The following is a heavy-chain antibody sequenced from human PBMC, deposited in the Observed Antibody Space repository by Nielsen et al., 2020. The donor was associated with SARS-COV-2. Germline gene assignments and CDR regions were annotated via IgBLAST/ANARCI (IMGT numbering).Heavy chain of an antibody. CDR1: GDSVSSNCAA. CDR3: ARGTYSSTWYETGRRYYFDY. V-gene: IGHV6-1*01. J-gene: IGHJ4*02. Sequence: SCAISGDSVSSNCAAWNWIRQSPSRGLEWLGRTYYRSKWFNDYAVSVKSRIVINPDTSNNQFSLLLNSVTPEDTAVYYCARGTYSSTWYETGRRYYFDYWGQGTLVTVSS. CDR2: TYYRSKWFN. D-gene: IGHD6-13*01.